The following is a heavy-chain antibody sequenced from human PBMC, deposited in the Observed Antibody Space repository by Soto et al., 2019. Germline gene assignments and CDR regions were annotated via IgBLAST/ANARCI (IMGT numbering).Heavy chain of an antibody. Sequence: SETLSLTCTVSGGSISGYYWSWIRQPPGKGLEWIGNVYYSGGAKYNPSVKRRVSISVDTSKNQFSLNLSSVTAADTAVYYCTRDGDGRMTTNPYYYYGMDVWGQGTTVTVSS. D-gene: IGHD2-21*02. CDR1: GGSISGYY. CDR3: TRDGDGRMTTNPYYYYGMDV. J-gene: IGHJ6*02. V-gene: IGHV4-59*01. CDR2: VYYSGGA.